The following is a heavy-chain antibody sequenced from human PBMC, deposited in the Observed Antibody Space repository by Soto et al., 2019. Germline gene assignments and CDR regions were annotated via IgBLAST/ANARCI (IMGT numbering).Heavy chain of an antibody. J-gene: IGHJ4*02. D-gene: IGHD5-18*01. CDR2: ISYDGSNK. V-gene: IGHV3-30*18. Sequence: QVQLVESGGGVVQPGRSLRLSCAASGFTFSSYGMHWVRQAPGKGLEWVAVISYDGSNKYYADSVKGRFTISRDNSKNTLYLQMNSLRAEDTAVYYCAKGSYGSTPLDSIAILDYWGQGTLVTVSS. CDR1: GFTFSSYG. CDR3: AKGSYGSTPLDSIAILDY.